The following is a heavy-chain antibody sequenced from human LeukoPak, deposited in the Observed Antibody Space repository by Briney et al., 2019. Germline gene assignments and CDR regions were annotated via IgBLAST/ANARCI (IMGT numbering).Heavy chain of an antibody. J-gene: IGHJ4*02. CDR1: GFTFSSYS. D-gene: IGHD2-15*01. V-gene: IGHV3-21*01. CDR2: ISSSSSYI. CDR3: AREGVCSGGSCYSGPFDY. Sequence: GGSLRLSCAASGFTFSSYSMNWVRQAPGKGLEWVSSISSSSSYIYYADSVKGRFTISRDNAKNSLYLQMNSLRAEDTAVYYCAREGVCSGGSCYSGPFDYWGQGTLVTVSS.